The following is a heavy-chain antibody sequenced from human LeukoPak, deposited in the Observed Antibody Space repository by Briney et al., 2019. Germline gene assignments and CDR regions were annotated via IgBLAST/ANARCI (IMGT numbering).Heavy chain of an antibody. Sequence: ASVKVSCKASGYTFTSYDINWVRQATGQGLEWMGWMNPNSGNAGYAQKFQGRVTMTRNTSIRTAYMELSRLRSDATALYYCARGAANHYGSGSSPVNYYMDVWGKGPTVTISS. V-gene: IGHV1-8*01. CDR2: MNPNSGNA. D-gene: IGHD3-10*01. J-gene: IGHJ6*03. CDR1: GYTFTSYD. CDR3: ARGAANHYGSGSSPVNYYMDV.